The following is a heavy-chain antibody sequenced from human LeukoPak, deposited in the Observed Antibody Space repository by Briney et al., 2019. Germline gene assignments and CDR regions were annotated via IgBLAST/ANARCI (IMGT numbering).Heavy chain of an antibody. CDR2: INSDGSST. V-gene: IGHV3-74*01. Sequence: GGSLRLSCAASGFTFSSSAMTWVRQAPGKGLVWVSRINSDGSSTSYADSVKGRFTISRDNAKNTLYLQMNSLRAEDTAVYYCARGPYWFDYWGQGTLVTVSS. CDR1: GFTFSSSA. CDR3: ARGPYWFDY. D-gene: IGHD2-15*01. J-gene: IGHJ4*02.